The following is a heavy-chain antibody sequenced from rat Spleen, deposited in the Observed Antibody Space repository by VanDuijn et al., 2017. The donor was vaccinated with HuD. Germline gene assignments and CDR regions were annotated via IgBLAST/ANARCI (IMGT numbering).Heavy chain of an antibody. D-gene: IGHD1-4*01. CDR3: ARLPGYNYFDY. CDR2: ISYGDSSGHSGT. Sequence: EVQLVESDGGLVQPGRSLKLSCAASGFTFSDYYMAWVRQAPTKGLEWVATISYGDSSGHSGTYYRDSVKGRFTISRDNAKSTLYLQMDSLRSEETATYYCARLPGYNYFDYWGQGVMVTVSS. CDR1: GFTFSDYY. V-gene: IGHV5-7*01. J-gene: IGHJ2*01.